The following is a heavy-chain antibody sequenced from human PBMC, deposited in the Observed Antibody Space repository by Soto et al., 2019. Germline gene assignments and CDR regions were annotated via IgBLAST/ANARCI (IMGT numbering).Heavy chain of an antibody. CDR3: AASVDLSFDP. V-gene: IGHV1-58*01. CDR1: GFTFTSSA. J-gene: IGHJ5*02. Sequence: SVKGSCKASGFTFTSSAGQWVRQARGQRLEWIGWIVVGSGNTNYAQKFQERVTITRDMSTSTAYMELSSLRSEDTAVYYCAASVDLSFDPWGQGTLVTVSS. CDR2: IVVGSGNT.